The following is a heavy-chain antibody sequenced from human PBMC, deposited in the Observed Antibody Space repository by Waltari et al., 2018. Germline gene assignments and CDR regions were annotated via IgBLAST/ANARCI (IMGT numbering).Heavy chain of an antibody. J-gene: IGHJ1*01. CDR3: ARASRYCSSTSCYREYFQH. D-gene: IGHD2-2*02. CDR2: IYHSGSP. V-gene: IGHV4-38-2*02. Sequence: QVQLQESGPGLVKPSETLSLTCTVSGYSISSGYYWGWIRQPPGKGLEWIGSIYHSGSPSSNPALKSRVTISVDTSKNQFSLKLSSVTAADTAVYYCARASRYCSSTSCYREYFQHWGQGTLVTVSS. CDR1: GYSISSGYY.